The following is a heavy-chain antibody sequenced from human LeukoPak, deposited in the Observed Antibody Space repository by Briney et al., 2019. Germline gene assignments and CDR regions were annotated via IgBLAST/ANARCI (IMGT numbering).Heavy chain of an antibody. V-gene: IGHV3-7*01. Sequence: GGSLRLSCAASGFTFSSYWMSWVRQAPGKGLEWVANIKQDGSEEYYVDSVKGRFTISRDNAKNSLYLQMNSLRAEDTAVYYCARDGPGSGSYYGERAFDIWGQGTMVTVSS. CDR2: IKQDGSEE. CDR3: ARDGPGSGSYYGERAFDI. J-gene: IGHJ3*02. D-gene: IGHD1-26*01. CDR1: GFTFSSYW.